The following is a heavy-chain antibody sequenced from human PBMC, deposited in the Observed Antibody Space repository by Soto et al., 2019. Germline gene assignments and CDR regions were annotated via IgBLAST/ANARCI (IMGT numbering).Heavy chain of an antibody. CDR2: IFSSGTT. Sequence: PSETLSLTCTVSGDSISSGNKYWSWIRQPPGKGLEWIGYIFSSGTTYYNPSLKSRLTMSLDASQNQFSLKLNYLTDADTAVYFCARVPSPFDYYYAMDVWGQGTTVT. CDR3: ARVPSPFDYYYAMDV. D-gene: IGHD3-16*01. J-gene: IGHJ6*02. CDR1: GDSISSGNKY. V-gene: IGHV4-30-4*01.